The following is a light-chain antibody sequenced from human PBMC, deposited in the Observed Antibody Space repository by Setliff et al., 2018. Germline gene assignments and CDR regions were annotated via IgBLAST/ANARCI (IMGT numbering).Light chain of an antibody. CDR3: SSYSSRTTLDV. CDR1: TSDIGAYNY. Sequence: QSVLTQPASVSGSPGQSITISCTGSTSDIGAYNYVAWYQQHPGKAPKLVIYDVSVRPSGVSSRFSGSKSGNTASLTISGLQAEDEADYYCSSYSSRTTLDVFGTGTKGTVL. V-gene: IGLV2-14*03. CDR2: DVS. J-gene: IGLJ1*01.